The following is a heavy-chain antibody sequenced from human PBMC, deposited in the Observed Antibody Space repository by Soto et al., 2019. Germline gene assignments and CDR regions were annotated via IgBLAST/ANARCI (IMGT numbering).Heavy chain of an antibody. CDR1: GFNFRNHG. V-gene: IGHV3-30*18. CDR2: ISYNGKNE. CDR3: AKDRHSIAIVEMATTGMDV. J-gene: IGHJ6*02. D-gene: IGHD1-1*01. Sequence: QPRGSLRLSWVASGFNFRNHGMHWARQPPGKGLEWVAVISYNGKNEHYADSLKGRFTISRDNSKNTVFLQMNSLTPEDTAVYYCAKDRHSIAIVEMATTGMDVWRQGTAVTVS.